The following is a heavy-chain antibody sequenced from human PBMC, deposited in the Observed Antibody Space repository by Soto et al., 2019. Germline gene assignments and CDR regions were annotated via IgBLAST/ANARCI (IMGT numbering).Heavy chain of an antibody. V-gene: IGHV1-69*02. D-gene: IGHD3-9*01. CDR1: GGTFSSYT. J-gene: IGHJ4*02. Sequence: QVQLVQSGAEVKKPGSSVKVSCKASGGTFSSYTISWVRQAPGQGLEWMGRIIPILGIANYAQKFKGRVTITADKSTSTAYMELSSLRSEDTAVYYCVAVLRDFDRYDYWGQGTLVTVSS. CDR3: VAVLRDFDRYDY. CDR2: IIPILGIA.